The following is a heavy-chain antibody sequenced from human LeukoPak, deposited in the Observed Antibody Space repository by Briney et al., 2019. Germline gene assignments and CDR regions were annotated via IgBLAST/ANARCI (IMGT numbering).Heavy chain of an antibody. CDR1: GFTFSSYA. CDR3: ARAGDSSGPFGY. Sequence: GGSLRLSCAASGFTFSSYAMSWVRQAPGKGLEWASAISGSGGSTYYADSVKGRFTISRDNSKNTLYLQMNSLRAEDTAVYYCARAGDSSGPFGYWGQGTLVTVSS. CDR2: ISGSGGST. D-gene: IGHD3-22*01. J-gene: IGHJ4*02. V-gene: IGHV3-23*01.